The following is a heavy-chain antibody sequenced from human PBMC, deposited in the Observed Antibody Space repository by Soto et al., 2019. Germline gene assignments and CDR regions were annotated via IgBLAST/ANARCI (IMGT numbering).Heavy chain of an antibody. V-gene: IGHV4-34*01. Sequence: QVQLQQWGAGLLKPSETLSLTCAVYGGSFSGYYWSWIRQPPGKGLEWIGEINHSGSTNYNPSLKSRVTISVDTSKNQFSLKLSSVTAADTAVYYCARLTYSSSSGPPYYYYGMDVWGQGTTVTVSS. J-gene: IGHJ6*02. CDR3: ARLTYSSSSGPPYYYYGMDV. CDR2: INHSGST. D-gene: IGHD6-6*01. CDR1: GGSFSGYY.